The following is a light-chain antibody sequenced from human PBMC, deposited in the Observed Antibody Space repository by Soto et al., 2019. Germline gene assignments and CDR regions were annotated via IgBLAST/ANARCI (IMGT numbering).Light chain of an antibody. J-gene: IGKJ3*01. CDR1: QGISSY. CDR2: AAS. Sequence: DIQLTQSPSFLSASVGDRVTITCRASQGISSYLAWYQQKPGKAPKLLIYAASTLRSGVPSRFSRSGSGTEFTLTISSLQPEDFATYYFQHLNSYPLTFGPGTKVHIK. CDR3: QHLNSYPLT. V-gene: IGKV1-9*01.